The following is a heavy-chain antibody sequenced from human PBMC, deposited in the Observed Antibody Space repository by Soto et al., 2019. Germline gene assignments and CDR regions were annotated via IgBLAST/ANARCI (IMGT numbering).Heavy chain of an antibody. J-gene: IGHJ5*02. CDR3: AKGGAPHQKYNWFDP. CDR2: ISGSGGST. Sequence: EVQLLESGGGLVQPGGSLRLSCAASGFTFSSYAMSWVRQAPGKGLEWISAISGSGGSTYYADSVKGRFTISRDNSKNTLYLQMNSLRAEDTAVYYCAKGGAPHQKYNWFDPWGQGTLVTVSS. V-gene: IGHV3-23*01. D-gene: IGHD3-16*01. CDR1: GFTFSSYA.